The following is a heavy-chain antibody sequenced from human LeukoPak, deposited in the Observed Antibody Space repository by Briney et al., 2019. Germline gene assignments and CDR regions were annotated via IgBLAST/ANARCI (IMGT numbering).Heavy chain of an antibody. J-gene: IGHJ4*02. CDR2: IWYDGSNK. V-gene: IGHV3-33*01. CDR3: ARDYDILTGLDY. CDR1: GFTFSSYG. D-gene: IGHD3-9*01. Sequence: GRSLRLSCAASGFTFSSYGMHWVRQAPGKGLEWVAVIWYDGSNKYYADSVKGRFTISRDNSKNTLYLQMNSLRAEDTAVYYCARDYDILTGLDYWGQGTLVTVSS.